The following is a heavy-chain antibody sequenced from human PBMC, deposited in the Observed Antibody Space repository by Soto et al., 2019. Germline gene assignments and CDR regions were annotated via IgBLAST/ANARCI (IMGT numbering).Heavy chain of an antibody. CDR2: IYYSGST. CDR3: ARDASSSDAVDI. D-gene: IGHD6-13*01. CDR1: GGSISSGDYY. V-gene: IGHV4-31*03. Sequence: SETLSLTCSVSGGSISSGDYYWSWIRQHPGKGLEWIGYIYYSGSTLYNPSLKSRVTISVDTSKNQFSLKVSFVTAADTAVYYCARDASSSDAVDIWGQGTMVTVS. J-gene: IGHJ3*02.